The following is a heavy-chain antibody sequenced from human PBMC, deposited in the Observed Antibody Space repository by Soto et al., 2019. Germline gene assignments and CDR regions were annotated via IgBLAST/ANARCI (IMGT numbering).Heavy chain of an antibody. D-gene: IGHD6-13*01. J-gene: IGHJ4*02. V-gene: IGHV4-59*01. Sequence: SETLSLTCTVSGGSISSYYWSWIRQPPGKGLGWIGYIYYSGSTNYNPSLKSRVTISVDTSKNQFSLKLSSVTAADTAVYYCASNTRFSSWSHFDSWGQGSLVTVSS. CDR3: ASNTRFSSWSHFDS. CDR1: GGSISSYY. CDR2: IYYSGST.